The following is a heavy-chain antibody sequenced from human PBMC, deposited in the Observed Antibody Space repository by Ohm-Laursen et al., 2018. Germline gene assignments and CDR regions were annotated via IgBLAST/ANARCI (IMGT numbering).Heavy chain of an antibody. CDR2: IYSGGST. D-gene: IGHD5-18*01. CDR3: AKDHTRPLVDTALD. Sequence: SLRLSCSATGFTVSSNYMSWVRQAPGKGLEWVSVIYSGGSTYCADSVKGRFTITRDNSKNTLYLQMNSLRAEDTAVYYCAKDHTRPLVDTALDWGQGTLVTVSS. V-gene: IGHV3-53*01. J-gene: IGHJ4*02. CDR1: GFTVSSNY.